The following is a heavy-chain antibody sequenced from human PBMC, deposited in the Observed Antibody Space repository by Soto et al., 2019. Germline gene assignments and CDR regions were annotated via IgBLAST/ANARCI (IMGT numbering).Heavy chain of an antibody. Sequence: QVQLQESGPGLVKPSETLSLTCTVSGGSISSYYWSWIRQPPGKGLEWIGYIYYSGSTNYNPSLKSRVTISVDTSKNQFSLKMSSVTAADTAVYYCERDPGSHQWYFDYWGQGTLVTVSS. D-gene: IGHD6-19*01. CDR1: GGSISSYY. CDR3: ERDPGSHQWYFDY. V-gene: IGHV4-59*01. J-gene: IGHJ4*02. CDR2: IYYSGST.